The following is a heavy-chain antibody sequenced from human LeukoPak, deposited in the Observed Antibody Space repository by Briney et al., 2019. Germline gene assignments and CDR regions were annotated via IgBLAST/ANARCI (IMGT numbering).Heavy chain of an antibody. V-gene: IGHV1-24*01. CDR1: GYTLTELS. J-gene: IGHJ4*02. Sequence: GASVKVSCKVSGYTLTELSMHWVRQAPGKGLEWMGGFDPEDGETIYAQKFQGRVTMTEDTSTDTAYMELSGLRSGDTAVYYCATAYSGSYVGYFDYWGQGTLVTVSS. CDR2: FDPEDGET. CDR3: ATAYSGSYVGYFDY. D-gene: IGHD1-26*01.